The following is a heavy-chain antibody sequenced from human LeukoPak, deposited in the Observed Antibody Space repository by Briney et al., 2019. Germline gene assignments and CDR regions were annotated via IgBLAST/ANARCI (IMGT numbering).Heavy chain of an antibody. CDR2: ISSSSSYI. D-gene: IGHD3-22*01. Sequence: GGSLRLSCAASGSTFSSYSMNWVRQAPGKGLEWVSSISSSSSYIYYADSVKGRFTISRDNAKNSLYLQMNSLRAEDTAVYYCASSGYYYYYFDYWGQGTLVTVSS. CDR3: ASSGYYYYYFDY. J-gene: IGHJ4*02. V-gene: IGHV3-21*01. CDR1: GSTFSSYS.